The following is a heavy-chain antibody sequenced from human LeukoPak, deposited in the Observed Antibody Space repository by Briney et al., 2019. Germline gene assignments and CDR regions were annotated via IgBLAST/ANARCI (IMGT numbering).Heavy chain of an antibody. J-gene: IGHJ6*02. CDR2: IWYDGSNK. CDR1: GFTFSSYG. CDR3: ARDQGYGYYYYYGMDV. D-gene: IGHD5-12*01. V-gene: IGHV3-33*01. Sequence: GGSLRLSCAASGFTFSSYGMHWVRQAPGKGLEWVAVIWYDGSNKYYADSVKGRFTIPRDNSKNTLYLQMNSLRAEDTAVYYCARDQGYGYYYYYGMDVWGQGTTVTASS.